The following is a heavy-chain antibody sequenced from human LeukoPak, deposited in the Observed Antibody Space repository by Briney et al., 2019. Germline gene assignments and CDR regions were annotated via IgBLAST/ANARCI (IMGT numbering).Heavy chain of an antibody. Sequence: ASVKVSCKASGYTFTSYGISWVRQAPGQGLEWMGWISAYNGNTNYAQKLQGRVTMTTDTSTSTAYMELRSLRSDDTAVYYCARDPYYDSSGYYELVAFDIWGQGTMVTVSS. CDR2: ISAYNGNT. CDR3: ARDPYYDSSGYYELVAFDI. CDR1: GYTFTSYG. J-gene: IGHJ3*02. D-gene: IGHD3-22*01. V-gene: IGHV1-18*01.